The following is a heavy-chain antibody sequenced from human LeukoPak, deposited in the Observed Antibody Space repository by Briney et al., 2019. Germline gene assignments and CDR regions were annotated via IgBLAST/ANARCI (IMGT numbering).Heavy chain of an antibody. V-gene: IGHV1-18*04. J-gene: IGHJ4*02. CDR2: TSYNGNT. CDR3: ARHSGSGWQALGY. Sequence: AAVKVSCKASGYTFSNYGISWVRQAPGLGLEWMGWTSYNGNTNYEQKFQDRGTMTTDTSTTTAYMELRSLEADDTAVYYCARHSGSGWQALGYWGQGTLVTVSS. CDR1: GYTFSNYG. D-gene: IGHD6-19*01.